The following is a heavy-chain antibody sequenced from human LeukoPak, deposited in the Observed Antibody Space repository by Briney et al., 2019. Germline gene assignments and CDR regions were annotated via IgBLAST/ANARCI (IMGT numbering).Heavy chain of an antibody. V-gene: IGHV3-53*01. CDR1: GGSISSSSYY. CDR3: ARDPGGDGYNFGFDY. CDR2: IYSGGST. J-gene: IGHJ4*02. Sequence: ETLSLTCTVSGGSISSSSYYWGWIRQPPGKGLEWVSVIYSGGSTYYADSVKGRFTISRDNSKNTLYLQMNSLRAEDTAVYYCARDPGGDGYNFGFDYWGQGTLVTVSS. D-gene: IGHD5-24*01.